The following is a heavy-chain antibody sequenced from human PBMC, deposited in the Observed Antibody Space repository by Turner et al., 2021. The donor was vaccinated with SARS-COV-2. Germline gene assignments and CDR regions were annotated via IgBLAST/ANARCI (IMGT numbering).Heavy chain of an antibody. CDR2: FDPEDGET. CDR3: ATGVAVTGTPSAYYYYYGMDV. J-gene: IGHJ6*02. V-gene: IGHV1-24*01. Sequence: QVQLVQSGAEVKKPGASVKFSCKVSGYTITELSMHWVRQAPGKGLEWMGGFDPEDGETIYAQKFQGRVTMTEDTSTDTAYMELSSLRSEDTAVYYCATGVAVTGTPSAYYYYYGMDVWGQGTTVTVSS. CDR1: GYTITELS. D-gene: IGHD6-19*01.